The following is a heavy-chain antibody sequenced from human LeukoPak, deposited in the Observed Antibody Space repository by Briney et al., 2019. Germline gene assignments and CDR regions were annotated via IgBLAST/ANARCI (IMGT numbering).Heavy chain of an antibody. CDR3: ARGHDSSLSAFDY. CDR2: FDPEDGET. CDR1: GYTLTELS. Sequence: ASVKVSCKVSGYTLTELSMHWVRQAPGKGLEWMGGFDPEDGETIYAQKFQGRVTMTRDTSTSTVYMELSSLRSEDTAVYYCARGHDSSLSAFDYWGQGTLVTVSS. J-gene: IGHJ4*02. V-gene: IGHV1-24*01. D-gene: IGHD3-22*01.